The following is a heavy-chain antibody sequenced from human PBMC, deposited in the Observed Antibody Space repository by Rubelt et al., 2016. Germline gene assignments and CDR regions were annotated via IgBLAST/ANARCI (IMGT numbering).Heavy chain of an antibody. J-gene: IGHJ4*02. CDR3: SRDYVGY. D-gene: IGHD3-16*01. CDR2: IKEDGSVK. Sequence: VQLVESGGGVVQPGRSLRLSCAASGFTFSDFWMSWIRQAPGRGLEWVANIKEDGSVKNYVDSVKGRFTISRDNARNSLYLQMNSLRAEDTAVYYCSRDYVGYWGQGTLVTVSA. V-gene: IGHV3-7*03. CDR1: GFTFSDFW.